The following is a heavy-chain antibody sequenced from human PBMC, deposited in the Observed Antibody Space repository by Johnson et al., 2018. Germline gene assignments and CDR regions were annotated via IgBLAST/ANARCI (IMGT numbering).Heavy chain of an antibody. D-gene: IGHD3-10*01. CDR1: GFTFSTYS. J-gene: IGHJ3*02. V-gene: IGHV3-21*01. Sequence: VQLVESGGGLVKPGGSLRLACAASGFTFSTYSMNWVRQAPGKGLEWVSSITSSSRYMYYKDSVRGRFTISRDNAKNSLYLQMNSLRAEGTTVYYCARWDCSGSGRYGFESWVQGTRVTVSS. CDR3: ARWDCSGSGRYGFES. CDR2: ITSSSRYM.